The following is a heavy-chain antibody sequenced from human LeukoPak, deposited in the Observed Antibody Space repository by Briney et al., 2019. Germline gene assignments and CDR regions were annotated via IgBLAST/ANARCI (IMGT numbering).Heavy chain of an antibody. CDR3: ARKVGSSFDY. J-gene: IGHJ4*02. CDR2: IDTTGDT. D-gene: IGHD1-26*01. CDR1: GFTFSSYD. Sequence: GGSLRLSCAASGFTFSSYDMHWVRQATGKGLEWVSAIDTTGDTFHPGSVKGRFTISRENAKNSLYLQMNSLRAGDTAVYYCARKVGSSFDYWGQGTLVTVSS. V-gene: IGHV3-13*01.